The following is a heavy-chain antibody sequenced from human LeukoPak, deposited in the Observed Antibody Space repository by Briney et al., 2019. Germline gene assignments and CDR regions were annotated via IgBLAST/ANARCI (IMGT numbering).Heavy chain of an antibody. D-gene: IGHD3-16*01. V-gene: IGHV4-39*07. CDR1: SGSISSSSYY. CDR3: AREKIGTGTVLGKDYYYMDV. J-gene: IGHJ6*03. CDR2: IDYTGST. Sequence: PSETLSLTCTVSSGSISSSSYYWDWIRQPPGKGLEWIGSIDYTGSTYYIPSIKGRVTISVDTSKNQFSLKLSSVTAADTAMYYCAREKIGTGTVLGKDYYYMDVWGKGTTVTVSS.